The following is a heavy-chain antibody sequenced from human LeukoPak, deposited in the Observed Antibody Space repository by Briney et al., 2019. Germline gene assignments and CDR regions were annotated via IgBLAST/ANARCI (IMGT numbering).Heavy chain of an antibody. V-gene: IGHV3-23*01. J-gene: IGHJ3*02. D-gene: IGHD4-17*01. Sequence: GGSLRLSCAASELTFSSYAMNWVRQAPGKGLEWVSAISGSGGNTYYADSVKGRFTISRDNSKNTLYLQMNSLRAEDTAAYYCANPRGNYGAYAFDIWGQGTMVTVSS. CDR1: ELTFSSYA. CDR2: ISGSGGNT. CDR3: ANPRGNYGAYAFDI.